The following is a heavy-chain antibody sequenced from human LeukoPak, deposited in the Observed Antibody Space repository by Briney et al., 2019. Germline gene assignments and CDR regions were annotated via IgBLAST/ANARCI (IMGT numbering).Heavy chain of an antibody. CDR1: GFTFSSYA. Sequence: GGSLRLSCAASGFTFSSYAMSWVRQAPGEGLEWVSAISGSGGSTYYADSVKGRFTISRDNSKNTLYLQMNSLRAEDTAVYYCAIVATYYFYAMDVWGQGTTVTVSS. D-gene: IGHD2-15*01. J-gene: IGHJ6*02. V-gene: IGHV3-23*01. CDR3: AIVATYYFYAMDV. CDR2: ISGSGGST.